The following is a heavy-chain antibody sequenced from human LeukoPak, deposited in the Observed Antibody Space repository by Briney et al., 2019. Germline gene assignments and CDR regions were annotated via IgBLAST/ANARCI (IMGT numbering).Heavy chain of an antibody. D-gene: IGHD2-15*01. V-gene: IGHV3-11*01. CDR2: ISSSGSSI. Sequence: SGGSLRLSCAASGLTFSDYYMTWIRQAPGKGLEWVSYISSSGSSIYYADSVKGRFTISRDNAKNSLYLQMNSLRAEDTAVYYCAILARYCSGGSCGDYWGQGTLVTVSS. CDR3: AILARYCSGGSCGDY. CDR1: GLTFSDYY. J-gene: IGHJ4*02.